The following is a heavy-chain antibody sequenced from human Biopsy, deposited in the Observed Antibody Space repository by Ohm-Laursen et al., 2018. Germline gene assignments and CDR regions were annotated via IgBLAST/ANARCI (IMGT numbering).Heavy chain of an antibody. CDR1: GYTFTSYD. Sequence: SSVKVSCKASGYTFTSYDISWVRQAPGQGLEWMGWISPYNDKTSYPPRLQDRVTMTADTSTNTAHMELRSLRSDDTAVYYCARVFCTSTTCYGLLDNWGQGTVVTVSS. D-gene: IGHD2/OR15-2a*01. V-gene: IGHV1-18*01. CDR3: ARVFCTSTTCYGLLDN. J-gene: IGHJ4*02. CDR2: ISPYNDKT.